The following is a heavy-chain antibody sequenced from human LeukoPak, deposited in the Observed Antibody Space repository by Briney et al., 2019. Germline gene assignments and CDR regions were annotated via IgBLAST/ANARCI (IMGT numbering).Heavy chain of an antibody. D-gene: IGHD3-10*01. CDR1: GYTFTVYY. J-gene: IGHJ3*02. V-gene: IGHV1-2*02. CDR3: ARDRGHPAAFDI. Sequence: GASVKVSCKASGYTFTVYYMHWVRQAPGQGLEWMGWISPNSGGTKYAQRFQGRVTMTRDTSISTAYMELSRLTSDDTAMYYCARDRGHPAAFDIWGQGTMVTVSS. CDR2: ISPNSGGT.